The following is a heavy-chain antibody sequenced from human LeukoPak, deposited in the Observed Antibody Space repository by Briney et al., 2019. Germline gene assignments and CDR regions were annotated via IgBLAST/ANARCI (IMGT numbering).Heavy chain of an antibody. D-gene: IGHD3-10*01. J-gene: IGHJ4*02. Sequence: SGTLSLTCAVSGGSITTRNFWSWVRQPPGKGLEWIAEMHHDGSANYNPSLKSRVSMSVDKSKNHFSLRLTSVTAADTAVYYCAREGLGETHFEYWGRGILVTVSS. CDR2: MHHDGSA. V-gene: IGHV4-4*02. CDR3: AREGLGETHFEY. CDR1: GGSITTRNF.